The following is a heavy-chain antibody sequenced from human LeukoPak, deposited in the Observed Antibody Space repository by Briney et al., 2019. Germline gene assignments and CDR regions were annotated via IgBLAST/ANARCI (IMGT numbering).Heavy chain of an antibody. J-gene: IGHJ4*02. D-gene: IGHD5-18*01. CDR3: ARVLGYSYGLFDC. CDR2: IGGSGGTT. V-gene: IGHV3-23*01. CDR1: GFTFSRYA. Sequence: GGSLRLSCAASGFTFSRYAMSWVRQAPGKGLEWVSSIGGSGGTTYYADSVQGRFTISRDNAKNTLYLQMNSLRADDTAVYYCARVLGYSYGLFDCWGQGTLVTVSS.